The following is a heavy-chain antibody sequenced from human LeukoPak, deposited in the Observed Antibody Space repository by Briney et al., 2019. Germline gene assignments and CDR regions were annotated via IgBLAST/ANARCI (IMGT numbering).Heavy chain of an antibody. J-gene: IGHJ5*02. CDR3: AREAYYYDSSGYYAWFDP. Sequence: PGGSLRLSCAASGVTFSSYWMHWVRQAPGKGLVWVSRINSDGSSTSYADSVKGRFTISRDNAKNTLYLQMNSLRAEDTAVYYCAREAYYYDSSGYYAWFDPWGQGTLVTVSS. CDR2: INSDGSST. CDR1: GVTFSSYW. D-gene: IGHD3-22*01. V-gene: IGHV3-74*01.